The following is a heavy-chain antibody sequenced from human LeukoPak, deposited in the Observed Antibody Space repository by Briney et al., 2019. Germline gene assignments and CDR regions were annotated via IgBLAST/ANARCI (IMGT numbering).Heavy chain of an antibody. J-gene: IGHJ6*02. Sequence: GGSLRLSCAASGFTFSSYGMHWVRQAPGKGLEWVAFIRYYGSNKYYADSVKGRFTISRDNSKNTLYLQMNSLRAEDTAVYYCAKQDYYGSGTNRGGYYYYGMDVWGQGTTVTVSS. V-gene: IGHV3-30*02. CDR3: AKQDYYGSGTNRGGYYYYGMDV. CDR2: IRYYGSNK. CDR1: GFTFSSYG. D-gene: IGHD3-10*01.